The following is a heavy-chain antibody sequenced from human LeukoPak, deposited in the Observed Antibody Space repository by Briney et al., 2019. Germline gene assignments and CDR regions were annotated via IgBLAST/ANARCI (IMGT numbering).Heavy chain of an antibody. D-gene: IGHD5-24*01. J-gene: IGHJ5*02. Sequence: GGSLRLSCAASGFTFSSYAMSWVRQAPGKGLEWVSTINGGGVNTHYADSVGGRFTISRDNSKNTLFLQMNSLRDEDTAVYYCARVSGEMATDSWFDPWGQGTLVTVSS. CDR2: INGGGVNT. CDR3: ARVSGEMATDSWFDP. CDR1: GFTFSSYA. V-gene: IGHV3-23*01.